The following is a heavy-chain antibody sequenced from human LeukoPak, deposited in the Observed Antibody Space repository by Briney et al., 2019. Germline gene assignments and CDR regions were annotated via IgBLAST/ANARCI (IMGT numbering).Heavy chain of an antibody. J-gene: IGHJ6*03. D-gene: IGHD4-17*01. Sequence: PGGSLRLSCAASGFNFNGYVLHWVRQAPGKGLEHLSFISRDGDKTFYANSVKDRFIISRDNSKNTLYLQMGSLRPGDTAVYYCAKTKTKQFIYGPYRDYYYMDAWGSGTSVVVSS. CDR2: ISRDGDKT. CDR1: GFNFNGYV. V-gene: IGHV3-64*01. CDR3: AKTKTKQFIYGPYRDYYYMDA.